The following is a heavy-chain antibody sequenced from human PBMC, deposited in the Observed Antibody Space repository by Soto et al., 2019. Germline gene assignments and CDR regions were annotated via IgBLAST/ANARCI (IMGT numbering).Heavy chain of an antibody. CDR2: IYHSGST. Sequence: PSETLSLTCTVSGGSMNTDYWWGWIRQPPGKGLEWIGSIYHSGSTYYNPSLKSRVTISVDRSKNQFSLKLSSVTAADTAVYYCARVTGPWGQGTLVSVSS. V-gene: IGHV4-38-2*02. CDR3: ARVTGP. CDR1: GGSMNTDYW. D-gene: IGHD7-27*01. J-gene: IGHJ5*01.